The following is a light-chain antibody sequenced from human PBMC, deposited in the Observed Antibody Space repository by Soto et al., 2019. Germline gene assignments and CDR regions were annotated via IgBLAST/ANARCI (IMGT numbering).Light chain of an antibody. CDR1: QSVSSN. J-gene: IGKJ1*01. Sequence: EIVMTQSPANLSVSPGERATLSCRASQSVSSNLAWYQQKPGQAPRLLIYDASTRATGIPARFSGSGSGTEVTLTISSLQSEDFAVYYCHQYNNWPRTFGQGTKVEIK. CDR2: DAS. V-gene: IGKV3-15*01. CDR3: HQYNNWPRT.